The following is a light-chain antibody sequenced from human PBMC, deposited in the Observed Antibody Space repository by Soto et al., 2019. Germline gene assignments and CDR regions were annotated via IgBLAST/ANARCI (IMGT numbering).Light chain of an antibody. CDR3: QQYGGSPYT. V-gene: IGKV3-20*01. CDR2: GAS. J-gene: IGKJ2*01. Sequence: EVVLTQSPGTLSLSPGERATLSCRASQSVNSNYLAWYQQKPGQAPRLLVYGASNRATGIPDRFSGSGSGTDFTLTISRLEPVDIAVYYCQQYGGSPYTFGQGTKLEI. CDR1: QSVNSNY.